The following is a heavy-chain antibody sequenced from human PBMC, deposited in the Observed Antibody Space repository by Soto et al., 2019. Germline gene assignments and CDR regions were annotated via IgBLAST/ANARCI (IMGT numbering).Heavy chain of an antibody. V-gene: IGHV4-4*02. J-gene: IGHJ4*02. CDR3: AGRPEIHPR. D-gene: IGHD1-26*01. Sequence: QVHLQESGPGLVKPSETLSLTCAISGGSTSSSDWWTWVRQPPGEGLEWIGEIHRAGVTNYNSSHKTRLTIAPDHSSNQCPLSLTSVTAADAAVYFCAGRPEIHPRWGQGILVPVSS. CDR1: GGSTSSSDW. CDR2: IHRAGVT.